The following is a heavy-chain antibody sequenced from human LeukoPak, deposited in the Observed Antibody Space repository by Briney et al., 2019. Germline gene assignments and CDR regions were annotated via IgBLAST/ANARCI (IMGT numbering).Heavy chain of an antibody. Sequence: GGSLRLSCVASGFTFSRYWMHWVRQAPGKGLVWVSRINSDGSSTSYADSVKGRFTVSRDNAKNTLYLQMNSLRAEDTAVYYCATGQGHGMDVWGQGTTVTVSS. CDR2: INSDGSST. D-gene: IGHD1-14*01. J-gene: IGHJ6*02. CDR3: ATGQGHGMDV. CDR1: GFTFSRYW. V-gene: IGHV3-74*01.